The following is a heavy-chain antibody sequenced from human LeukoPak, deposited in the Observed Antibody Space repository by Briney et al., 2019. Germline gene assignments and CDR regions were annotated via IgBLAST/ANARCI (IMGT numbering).Heavy chain of an antibody. CDR2: IYYSGST. D-gene: IGHD1-26*01. CDR1: GGSISIGGYY. CDR3: ARDLIVGATGWFDP. V-gene: IGHV4-31*03. J-gene: IGHJ5*02. Sequence: PSETLSLTCTVSGGSISIGGYYWSWIRQHPGKGLEWIGYIYYSGSTYYNPSLKSRVTISVDTSKNQFSLKLSSVTAADTAVYYCARDLIVGATGWFDPWGQGTLVTVSS.